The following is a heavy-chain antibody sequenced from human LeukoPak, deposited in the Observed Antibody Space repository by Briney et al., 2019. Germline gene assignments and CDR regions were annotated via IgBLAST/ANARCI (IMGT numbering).Heavy chain of an antibody. J-gene: IGHJ4*02. CDR2: IKQDGSAK. CDR1: GFTFSDHW. V-gene: IGHV3-7*01. D-gene: IGHD6-19*01. CDR3: ARDRGWSFPHPDY. Sequence: GGSLRLSCAASGFTFSDHWMSWVRQAPGKGLEWVANIKQDGSAKFYVDSVEGRFTISRDNAKNSLYLQMNSLRAEDTAVYHCARDRGWSFPHPDYWGQGTLVTVSS.